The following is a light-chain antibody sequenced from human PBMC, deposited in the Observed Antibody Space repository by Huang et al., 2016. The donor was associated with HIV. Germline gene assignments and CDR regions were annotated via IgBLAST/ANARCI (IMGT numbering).Light chain of an antibody. CDR2: TAS. J-gene: IGKJ3*01. CDR1: QNINNY. CDR3: QQSYSTLWT. V-gene: IGKV1-39*01. Sequence: DIQMTQSPSSLSASVGDRVTITCRASQNINNYLNWYQQKPGKAPKLLIYTASTLQSGVTSMFSGSGSGTDFTLTINDLQPEDFATYYCQQSYSTLWTFGPGTKVDI.